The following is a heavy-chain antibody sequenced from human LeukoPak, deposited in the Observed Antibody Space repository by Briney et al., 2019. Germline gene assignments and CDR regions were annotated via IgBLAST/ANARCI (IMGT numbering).Heavy chain of an antibody. V-gene: IGHV1-2*02. J-gene: IGHJ5*02. CDR3: ASFEVGA. CDR2: INPNSGGT. CDR1: GGTFSDYA. D-gene: IGHD3-10*01. Sequence: ASVKVSCKASGGTFSDYALNWVRQAPGQGLEWMGWINPNSGGTNYAQKFQGRVTMTRDTSISTAYMELSRLRSDDTAVYYCASFEVGAWGQGTLVTVSS.